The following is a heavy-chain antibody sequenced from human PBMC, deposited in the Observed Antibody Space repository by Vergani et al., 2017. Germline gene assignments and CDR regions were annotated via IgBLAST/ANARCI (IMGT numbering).Heavy chain of an antibody. V-gene: IGHV5-51*01. D-gene: IGHD1-14*01. CDR3: ARCIIGAVLRRTDAFDI. CDR2: IYPGDSDT. Sequence: EVQLVQSGAEVKKPGESLKISCKASGYSFTSYWIGWVRQMPGKGLEWMGLIYPGDSDTRYSPSFQGQVTISADKSSSTAYLQWSSLKASDTAMYYSARCIIGAVLRRTDAFDIWGQGTMVTVSS. J-gene: IGHJ3*02. CDR1: GYSFTSYW.